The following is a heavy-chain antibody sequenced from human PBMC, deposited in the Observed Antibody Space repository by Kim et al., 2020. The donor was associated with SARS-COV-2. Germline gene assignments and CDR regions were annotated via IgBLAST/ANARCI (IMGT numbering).Heavy chain of an antibody. CDR3: ATMRSGSRGSWFDP. Sequence: GGSLRLSCAASGFTFDDYGMSWVRQAPGKGLEWVSGINWNGGSTGYADSVKGRFTISRDNAKNSLYLQMNSLRAEDTALYHCATMRSGSRGSWFDPWGQGTLVTVSS. D-gene: IGHD1-26*01. CDR2: INWNGGST. J-gene: IGHJ5*02. CDR1: GFTFDDYG. V-gene: IGHV3-20*01.